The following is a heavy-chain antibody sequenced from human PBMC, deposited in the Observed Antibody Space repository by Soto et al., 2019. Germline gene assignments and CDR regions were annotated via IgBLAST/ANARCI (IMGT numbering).Heavy chain of an antibody. CDR1: GFTFSNYA. D-gene: IGHD2-2*01. J-gene: IGHJ3*02. CDR2: IFGSGGGT. CDR3: AKSRLPTAKAFDI. V-gene: IGHV3-23*01. Sequence: GASLRLSCAASGFTFSNYAMSWVRQAPGKGLEWVSTIFGSGGGTYYADSVKGRFTISRDNSKNTLYLQMDSLRAEDTAVYYCAKSRLPTAKAFDIWGQGTMVTVSS.